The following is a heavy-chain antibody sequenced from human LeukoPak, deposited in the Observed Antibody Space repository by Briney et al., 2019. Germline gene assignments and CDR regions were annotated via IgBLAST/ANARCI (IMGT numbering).Heavy chain of an antibody. CDR3: VRDGYCDFWSGYSRAGSFYYMDV. D-gene: IGHD3-3*01. V-gene: IGHV4-38-2*02. Sequence: SETLSLTCTVSGYSISSNYYWGWIRQPPGKGLEWIGNIFHSGKTDYNPSLKSRVTISVDTSKNQFSLKLTSVTAADTAVYYCVRDGYCDFWSGYSRAGSFYYMDVWGKGTTVTVSS. CDR2: IFHSGKT. J-gene: IGHJ6*03. CDR1: GYSISSNYY.